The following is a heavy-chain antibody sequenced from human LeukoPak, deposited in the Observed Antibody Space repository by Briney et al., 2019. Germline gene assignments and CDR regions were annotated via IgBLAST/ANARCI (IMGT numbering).Heavy chain of an antibody. V-gene: IGHV3-9*01. CDR2: ISWNSGSI. CDR1: GSTFSRYW. Sequence: PGGSLRLSCAASGSTFSRYWMHWVRQAPGKGLVWVSGISWNSGSIGYADSVKGRFTISRDNAKNSLYLQMNSLRAEDTALYYCAKGWYDILTGHFDYWGQGTLVTVSS. J-gene: IGHJ4*02. D-gene: IGHD3-9*01. CDR3: AKGWYDILTGHFDY.